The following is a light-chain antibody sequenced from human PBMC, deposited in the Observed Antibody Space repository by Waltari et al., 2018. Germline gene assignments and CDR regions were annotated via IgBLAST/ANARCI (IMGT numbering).Light chain of an antibody. Sequence: DIQMTQSPSTLSASVGDRVTITCRASQSISSWLAWYQQKPGQAPKLLIYKSSSLESGVPSRFSGSGSGTEFTLTISSLQHDDFATYYCQQYNSYWTFGQGTKVEIK. CDR2: KSS. J-gene: IGKJ1*01. CDR1: QSISSW. V-gene: IGKV1-5*03. CDR3: QQYNSYWT.